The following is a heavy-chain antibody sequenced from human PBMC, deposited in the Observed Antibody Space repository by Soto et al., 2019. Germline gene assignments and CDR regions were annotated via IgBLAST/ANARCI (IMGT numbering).Heavy chain of an antibody. CDR3: AREKAGGYSSSLY. J-gene: IGHJ4*02. Sequence: PSETLSLTCAVYGGTFSGYYWSWIRQPPGKGLEWIGEINHSGSTNYNPSLKSRVTISVDTSKNQFSLKLSSVTAADTAVYYCAREKAGGYSSSLYWGQGTLVTLSS. V-gene: IGHV4-34*01. D-gene: IGHD6-13*01. CDR2: INHSGST. CDR1: GGTFSGYY.